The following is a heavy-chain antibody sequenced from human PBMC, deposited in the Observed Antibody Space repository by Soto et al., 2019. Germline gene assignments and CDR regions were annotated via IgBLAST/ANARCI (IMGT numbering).Heavy chain of an antibody. Sequence: LRLSCATSGFKCGDYWMSWVRQAPGKGMEWVGNIKHDTSEAHYADSVKGRFTITRDNIKNFLFLQMNGLRSDDTASYYCARDGLLFSGPYRPSRFDYWGLGTLVTVSS. CDR3: ARDGLLFSGPYRPSRFDY. J-gene: IGHJ4*02. CDR2: IKHDTSEA. CDR1: GFKCGDYW. V-gene: IGHV3-7*03. D-gene: IGHD3-16*02.